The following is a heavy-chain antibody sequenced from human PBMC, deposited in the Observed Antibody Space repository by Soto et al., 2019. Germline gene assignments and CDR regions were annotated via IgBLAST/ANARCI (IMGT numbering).Heavy chain of an antibody. Sequence: PSETLSLTCAVYGGSFSGYYWSWIRQPPGKGLEWIGEINHSGSTNYNPSLKSRVTISVDTSKNQFSLKLSSVTAADTAVYYCARGPYYDFWSGYQTGRYYYYGMDVWGQGTTVTVSS. V-gene: IGHV4-34*01. CDR3: ARGPYYDFWSGYQTGRYYYYGMDV. D-gene: IGHD3-3*01. CDR2: INHSGST. J-gene: IGHJ6*02. CDR1: GGSFSGYY.